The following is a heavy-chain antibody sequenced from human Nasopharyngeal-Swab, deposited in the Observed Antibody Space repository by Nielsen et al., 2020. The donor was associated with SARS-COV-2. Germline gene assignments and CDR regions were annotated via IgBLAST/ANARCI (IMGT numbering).Heavy chain of an antibody. D-gene: IGHD1-26*01. J-gene: IGHJ4*02. Sequence: WVRQAPGQRLEWMGWINAGNGNTKYSQKFQGRVTITRDTSASTAYMELSSLRSEDTAVYYCAKDIVVWVSDLNDYWGQGTLVTVSS. CDR3: AKDIVVWVSDLNDY. CDR2: INAGNGNT. V-gene: IGHV1-3*01.